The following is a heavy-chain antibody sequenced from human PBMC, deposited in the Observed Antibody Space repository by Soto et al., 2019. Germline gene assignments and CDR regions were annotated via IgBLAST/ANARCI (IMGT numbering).Heavy chain of an antibody. V-gene: IGHV1-69*13. Sequence: SVKVSCKASGGTFSSHAISWVRQAPGQGLEWMGGIIPIFGTANYAQKFQGRVTITADESTSTAYMELSSLRSEDTAVYYCARNRGRRVYYYYYGMDVWGQGTTVTVSS. CDR3: ARNRGRRVYYYYYGMDV. CDR1: GGTFSSHA. J-gene: IGHJ6*02. CDR2: IIPIFGTA.